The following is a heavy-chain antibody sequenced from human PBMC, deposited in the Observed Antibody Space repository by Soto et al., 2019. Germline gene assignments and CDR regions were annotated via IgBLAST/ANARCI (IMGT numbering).Heavy chain of an antibody. CDR1: GFTFDDYT. CDR2: ISWDGGST. Sequence: EVQLVESGGVVVQPGGSLRLSCAASGFTFDDYTMHWVRQAPGKGLEWVSLISWDGGSTYYADSVKGRFTISRDNSKNSLYLQMYSLRNVDTALYYCANDMGRPQNMFGIAVAGTVAAFDYWRQGTLVTVSS. D-gene: IGHD6-19*01. CDR3: ANDMGRPQNMFGIAVAGTVAAFDY. V-gene: IGHV3-43*01. J-gene: IGHJ4*02.